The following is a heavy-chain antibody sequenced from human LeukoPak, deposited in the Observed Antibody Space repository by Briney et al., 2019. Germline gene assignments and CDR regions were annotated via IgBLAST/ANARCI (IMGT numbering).Heavy chain of an antibody. J-gene: IGHJ4*02. CDR2: FDPEDGET. D-gene: IGHD3-22*01. CDR3: ATGLTDDSSGYYPFDY. CDR1: GYTLTELS. V-gene: IGHV1-24*01. Sequence: ASVKVSCKVSGYTLTELSMHWVRQAPGKGLEWMGGFDPEDGETIYAQKFQGRVTMTEDTSTDTAYMELSSLRSEDTAVYYCATGLTDDSSGYYPFDYWGQGTLVTVSS.